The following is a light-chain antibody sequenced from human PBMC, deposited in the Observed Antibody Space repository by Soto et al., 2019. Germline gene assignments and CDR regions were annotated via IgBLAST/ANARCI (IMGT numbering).Light chain of an antibody. V-gene: IGLV2-8*01. J-gene: IGLJ2*01. Sequence: QSALTQPPSASGSPGQSVTISCTGTNTDIGGHKYVSWYQHHPGKAPKLLIYEVSERPSGVPDRFSGSKSGNAASLTVSGLQADDEAMYYCSSYAATFLFGGGTKVTVL. CDR2: EVS. CDR1: NTDIGGHKY. CDR3: SSYAATFL.